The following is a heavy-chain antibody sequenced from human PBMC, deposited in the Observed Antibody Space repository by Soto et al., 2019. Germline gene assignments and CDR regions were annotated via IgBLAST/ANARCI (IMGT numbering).Heavy chain of an antibody. D-gene: IGHD3-22*01. CDR2: IWYDGSYE. CDR3: ARDHYDSSGLGRWFDP. J-gene: IGHJ5*02. Sequence: QVQLVESGGGVVQPGRSLRLSCAASGFDFTNYGMHWVRQAPGKGLEWVAVIWYDGSYELYAESVKGRFTISRDNSRNTLYLQMDSLRAEDTAVYYCARDHYDSSGLGRWFDPWGLGTLVTVSS. CDR1: GFDFTNYG. V-gene: IGHV3-33*01.